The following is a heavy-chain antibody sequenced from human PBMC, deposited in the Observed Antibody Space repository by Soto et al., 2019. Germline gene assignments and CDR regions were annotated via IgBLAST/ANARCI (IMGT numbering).Heavy chain of an antibody. CDR2: ISYDESNK. CDR3: ASRRTYYYDSSGYYRPYYYYGMDV. D-gene: IGHD3-22*01. CDR1: GFTFSSYG. Sequence: GGSLRLSCAASGFTFSSYGMHWVRQAPGKGLEWVAFISYDESNKYYADSVKGRFTISRDNSRTTLYLQMNSLRAEDTAVYYCASRRTYYYDSSGYYRPYYYYGMDVWGQGTTVTVSS. V-gene: IGHV3-30*03. J-gene: IGHJ6*02.